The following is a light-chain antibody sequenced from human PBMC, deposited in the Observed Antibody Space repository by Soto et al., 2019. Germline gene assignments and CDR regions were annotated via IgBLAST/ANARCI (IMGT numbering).Light chain of an antibody. CDR2: KVS. Sequence: DVVMTQSPLSLPVTLGQPASISCRSSQGLVHSDGNTYLNWFQQRPGQSPRRLIDKVSNRNPGVADRSRGNCSGTDFTLKISRVEAEEVGDYYCVQGTSWPLTFGQGTKVEIK. CDR1: QGLVHSDGNTY. V-gene: IGKV2-30*02. CDR3: VQGTSWPLT. J-gene: IGKJ1*01.